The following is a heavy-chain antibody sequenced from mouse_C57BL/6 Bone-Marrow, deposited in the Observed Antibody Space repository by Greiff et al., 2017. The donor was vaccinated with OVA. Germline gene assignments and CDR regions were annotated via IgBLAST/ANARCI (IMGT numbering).Heavy chain of an antibody. CDR3: AREVPLWNYFDY. Sequence: EVKLMESGPGLVKPSQTVFLTCTVTGISITTGNYRWSWIRQFPGNKLEWIGYIYYSGTITYNPSLTSRTTITRDTPKNQFFLEMNSLTAEDTATYYCAREVPLWNYFDYWGQGTTLTVSS. V-gene: IGHV3-5*01. J-gene: IGHJ2*01. CDR1: GISITTGNYR. CDR2: IYYSGTI. D-gene: IGHD6-1*01.